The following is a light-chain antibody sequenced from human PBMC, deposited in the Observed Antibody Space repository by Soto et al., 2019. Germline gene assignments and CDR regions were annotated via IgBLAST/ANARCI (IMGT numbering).Light chain of an antibody. CDR2: GAS. V-gene: IGKV3-20*01. Sequence: EIVLTQSPGTLSLSPGERATLSCRASQSVSSTYLAWYQRKPGQAPRLLIYGASSRAPGIPDRFSGSGSGTDFTLTISRLEPEDFAVYYCQQYGSSPPLTFGGGTKVEIK. CDR3: QQYGSSPPLT. CDR1: QSVSSTY. J-gene: IGKJ4*01.